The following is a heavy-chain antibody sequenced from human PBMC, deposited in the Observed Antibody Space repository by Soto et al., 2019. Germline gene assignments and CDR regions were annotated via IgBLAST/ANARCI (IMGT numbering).Heavy chain of an antibody. J-gene: IGHJ4*02. V-gene: IGHV3-23*01. D-gene: IGHD2-15*01. CDR3: AKAEGLGVVAATLGY. Sequence: GGSLRLACAASGFTFSSYAMIWVRQAPGKGLEWVSAISGSGGSTYYADSVKGRFTISRDNSKNTLYLQMNSLRAEDTAVYYCAKAEGLGVVAATLGYWVQGPLVSVSS. CDR2: ISGSGGST. CDR1: GFTFSSYA.